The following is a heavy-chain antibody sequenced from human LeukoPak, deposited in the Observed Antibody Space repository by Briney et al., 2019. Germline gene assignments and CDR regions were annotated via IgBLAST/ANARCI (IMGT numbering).Heavy chain of an antibody. CDR3: ARMYSSGWYYFDY. CDR1: GYTFTSYA. J-gene: IGHJ4*02. D-gene: IGHD6-19*01. V-gene: IGHV1-3*01. CDR2: INAGNGNT. Sequence: GASVKVSCKASGYTFTSYAMHWVRQAPGQGLEWMGWINAGNGNTKYSQKFQGRVTITRDTSASTAYMELSSLRSEDTAVYYCARMYSSGWYYFDYWGQGTLVTVSS.